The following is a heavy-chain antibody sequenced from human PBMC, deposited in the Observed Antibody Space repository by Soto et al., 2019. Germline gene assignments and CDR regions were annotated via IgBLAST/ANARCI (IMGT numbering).Heavy chain of an antibody. Sequence: QVQLVQSGAEVKKPESSVKVSCKAPGGTFSTYAISWVRQAPGQGLEWMGGIIPMFGTANYAQRFQDRVTITADESRSRVYLGASRLSSEGKAVYFCVIGIELWQRRINNGYTGCGQGTLVTVTS. J-gene: IGHJ4*02. V-gene: IGHV1-69*12. CDR3: VIGIELWQRRINNGYTG. CDR1: GGTFSTYA. CDR2: IIPMFGTA. D-gene: IGHD5-12*01.